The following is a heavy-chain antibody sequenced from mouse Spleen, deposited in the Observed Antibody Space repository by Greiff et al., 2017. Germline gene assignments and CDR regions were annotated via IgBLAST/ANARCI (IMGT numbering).Heavy chain of an antibody. D-gene: IGHD4-1*01. V-gene: IGHV1-78*01. J-gene: IGHJ4*01. CDR3: ARSELGYYYAMDY. CDR2: IYPRDGST. CDR1: GYTFTDHT. Sequence: VKLVESDAELVKPGASVKISCKVSGYTFTDHTIHWMKQRPEQGLEWIGYIYPRDGSTKYNEKFKGKATLTADKSSSTAYMQLNSLTSEDSAVYFCARSELGYYYAMDYWGQGTSVTVSS.